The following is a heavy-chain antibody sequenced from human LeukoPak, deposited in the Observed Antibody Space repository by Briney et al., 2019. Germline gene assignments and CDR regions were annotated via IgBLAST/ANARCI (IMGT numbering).Heavy chain of an antibody. CDR1: GFTFSSYT. CDR2: ISFDGSNK. CDR3: VREKLGSSLGFDP. D-gene: IGHD3-16*01. J-gene: IGHJ5*02. V-gene: IGHV3-30-3*01. Sequence: GGSLRLPCAASGFTFSSYTIHWVRQPPGKGLEWVAVISFDGSNKDYAVSVKGRFTISRDNSKNTLYLQMNSLRAEDTAVYYCVREKLGSSLGFDPWGQGTLVTVSS.